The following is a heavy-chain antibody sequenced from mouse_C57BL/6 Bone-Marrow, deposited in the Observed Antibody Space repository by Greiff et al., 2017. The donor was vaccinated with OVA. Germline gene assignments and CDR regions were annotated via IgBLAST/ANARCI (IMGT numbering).Heavy chain of an antibody. CDR1: GFTFSDAW. Sequence: EVKLMESGGGLVQPGGSMKLSCAASGFTFSDAWMDWVRQSPEKGLEWVAEIRNKANNHATYYAESVKGRFTISRDDSKSSVYLQMNSLRAEDTGIYYCTRLTTVVATDWYFDVWGTGTTVTVSS. CDR2: IRNKANNHAT. D-gene: IGHD1-1*01. J-gene: IGHJ1*03. V-gene: IGHV6-6*01. CDR3: TRLTTVVATDWYFDV.